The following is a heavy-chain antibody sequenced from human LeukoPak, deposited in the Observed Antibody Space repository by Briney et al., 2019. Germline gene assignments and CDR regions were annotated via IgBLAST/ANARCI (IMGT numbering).Heavy chain of an antibody. J-gene: IGHJ5*02. CDR3: AGEGHYGSGSYLNLNWFDP. D-gene: IGHD3-10*01. Sequence: PGGSLRLSCAVSGFTFSSDWVIWVRQAPGKGLEWVANIKQDGSEKYYVDSVKGRFTISRDNAKNSLYLQMNSLRAEDTAVYYCAGEGHYGSGSYLNLNWFDPWGQGTLVTVPS. CDR1: GFTFSSDW. V-gene: IGHV3-7*01. CDR2: IKQDGSEK.